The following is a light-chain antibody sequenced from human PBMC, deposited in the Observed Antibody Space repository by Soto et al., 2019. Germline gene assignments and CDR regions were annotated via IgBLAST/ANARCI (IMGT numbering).Light chain of an antibody. CDR2: DVS. CDR1: SSDVGGYNY. J-gene: IGLJ3*02. V-gene: IGLV2-14*01. Sequence: QSALTQPASVSGSPGQSITISCTGTSSDVGGYNYVSWYQQHPSTANKLMIYDVSNPPAGVSRRFSGSKSDNTAFLTISVLPAEDEADYYCTSDTSSSTRVFGGGTKVTVL. CDR3: TSDTSSSTRV.